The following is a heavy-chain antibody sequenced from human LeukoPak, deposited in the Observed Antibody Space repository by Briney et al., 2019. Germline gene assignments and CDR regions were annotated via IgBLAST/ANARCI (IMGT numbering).Heavy chain of an antibody. Sequence: ASVKVSCKASGYTFTSYGISWVRQAPGQGLEWMGWISAYNGNTNYAQKLQGRVTMTTDTSTSTAYMELRSLRSDDTAVYYCARDGHVGLQNYYYGMDVWGQGTTVTVSS. J-gene: IGHJ6*02. CDR3: ARDGHVGLQNYYYGMDV. CDR2: ISAYNGNT. V-gene: IGHV1-18*01. D-gene: IGHD5-18*01. CDR1: GYTFTSYG.